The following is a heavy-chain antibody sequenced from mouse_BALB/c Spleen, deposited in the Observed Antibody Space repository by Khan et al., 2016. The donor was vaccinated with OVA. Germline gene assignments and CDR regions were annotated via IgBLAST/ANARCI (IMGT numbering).Heavy chain of an antibody. D-gene: IGHD1-2*01. J-gene: IGHJ3*01. V-gene: IGHV1-77*01. CDR2: ISPGSGDT. Sequence: QVQLQQSGAELARPGASVKLSCKASGYTFTDYYINWVKQRTGQGLEWIGEISPGSGDTYYNERFKGTATLTADKSSSTAYMQLSSLSAEAYAVYFCARRNYFCYTVAYWCQGTLVTVSA. CDR1: GYTFTDYY. CDR3: ARRNYFCYTVAY.